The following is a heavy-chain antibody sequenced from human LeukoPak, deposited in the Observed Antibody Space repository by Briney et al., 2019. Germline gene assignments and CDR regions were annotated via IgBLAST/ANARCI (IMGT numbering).Heavy chain of an antibody. CDR3: ARRGGSSSCQCTIDY. D-gene: IGHD1-26*01. V-gene: IGHV3-7*01. Sequence: GPLHLSCTASGFTFSDSWITWGRPAPGKGPERAANIKQDGSYRYNVDSVRGRFTISRDNSKNSLFLQMNGLRAEDTAVYYCARRGGSSSCQCTIDYWGQGTVVTVSS. CDR2: IKQDGSYR. CDR1: GFTFSDSW. J-gene: IGHJ4*02.